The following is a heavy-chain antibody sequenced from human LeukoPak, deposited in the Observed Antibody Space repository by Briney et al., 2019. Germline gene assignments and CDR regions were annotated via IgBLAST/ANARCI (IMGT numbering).Heavy chain of an antibody. CDR3: AKDRCSNGIGCYYYYMEV. D-gene: IGHD2-8*01. CDR2: IKSSGSSI. Sequence: GGSLRLSCATSGFTFGYYEMNWVRQAPGKGLEWVSYIKSSGSSIYYADSVKGRFRISRDNSNNILYLQMNSLRTEDTAVYYCAKDRCSNGIGCYYYYMEVWGKGTTVTISS. CDR1: GFTFGYYE. V-gene: IGHV3-48*03. J-gene: IGHJ6*03.